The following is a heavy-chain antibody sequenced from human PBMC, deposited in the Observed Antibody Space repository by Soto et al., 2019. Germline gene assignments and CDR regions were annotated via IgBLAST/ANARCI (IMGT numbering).Heavy chain of an antibody. V-gene: IGHV4-31*03. Sequence: QVQLQESGPGLVKPSQTLSLTCTVSGGSISSGGYYWSWIRQHPGKGLEWIGYIYYSGSTYYKPSLKSRVTISVDTSKNQFSLKLSSVTAADTAVYYCARVGCGGDCHGILYHYYGMDVWGQGTTVTVSS. J-gene: IGHJ6*02. CDR2: IYYSGST. D-gene: IGHD2-21*02. CDR1: GGSISSGGYY. CDR3: ARVGCGGDCHGILYHYYGMDV.